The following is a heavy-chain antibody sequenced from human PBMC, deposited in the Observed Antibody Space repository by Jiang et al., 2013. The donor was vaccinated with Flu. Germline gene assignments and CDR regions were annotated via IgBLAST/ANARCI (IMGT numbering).Heavy chain of an antibody. Sequence: GMHWVRQAPGKGLEWWQLFHMMEVLKLCRLREGRFTISRDNSKNTLYLEMNSLRAEDMAVYYCAKDDGYGDALANWFDPWGQGTLVTVSS. CDR2: FHMMEVL. CDR3: AKDDGYGDALANWFDP. D-gene: IGHD2-21*02. V-gene: IGHV3-30*18. CDR1: G. J-gene: IGHJ5*02.